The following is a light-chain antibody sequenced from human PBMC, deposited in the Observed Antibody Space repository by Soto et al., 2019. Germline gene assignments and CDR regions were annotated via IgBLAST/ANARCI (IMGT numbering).Light chain of an antibody. V-gene: IGLV1-36*01. CDR3: AAGEDSLKGPL. CDR2: FDD. Sequence: QSALTQPPSVSAAPRQRVTISCSGSSSNIGNNAVNWYQHVPGKAPKLLIHFDDRVPSGTPDRFSGSKSGTSASLVISGLKSEEGADYYCAAGEDSLKGPLFGGGTRRT. CDR1: SSNIGNNA. J-gene: IGLJ3*02.